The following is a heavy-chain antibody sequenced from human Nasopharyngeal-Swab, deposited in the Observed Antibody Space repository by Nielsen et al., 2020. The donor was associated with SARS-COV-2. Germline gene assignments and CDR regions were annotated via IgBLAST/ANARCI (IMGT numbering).Heavy chain of an antibody. V-gene: IGHV4-39*01. CDR3: ARPYRYCSGGSCHSGGAFDI. CDR2: IYYSGST. D-gene: IGHD2-15*01. Sequence: WIRQPPGKGLEWIESIYYSGSTYYNPSLKSRVTISVDTSKNQFSLKLSSVTAADTAVYYCARPYRYCSGGSCHSGGAFDIWGQGTTVTVSS. J-gene: IGHJ3*02.